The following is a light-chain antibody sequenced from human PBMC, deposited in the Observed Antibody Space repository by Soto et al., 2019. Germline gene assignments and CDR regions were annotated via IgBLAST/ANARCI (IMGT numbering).Light chain of an antibody. Sequence: DIQMTQSPSSLSASVGDRVTITCRASQSISTYLNWYQQKPGKAPKLLIYAASSLQSGVPSRFSGSGSGTDFTLTISSLQPEDFATYYCQQSYSIPRTFGQATKVDIK. V-gene: IGKV1-39*01. J-gene: IGKJ2*01. CDR2: AAS. CDR1: QSISTY. CDR3: QQSYSIPRT.